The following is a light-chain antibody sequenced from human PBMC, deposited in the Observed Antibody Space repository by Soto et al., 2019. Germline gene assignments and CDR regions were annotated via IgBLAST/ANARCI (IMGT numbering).Light chain of an antibody. CDR3: QQRRDWPLT. CDR2: DAS. Sequence: EIVLTQSPATLSLSPGERATLSCRASQSVSSYLAWYQQKPGQAPRLLISDASNRATGIPARFSGSGSGTDFTLTVSSLEPDDFAVYYCQQRRDWPLTFGGGTQVEI. J-gene: IGKJ4*01. V-gene: IGKV3-11*01. CDR1: QSVSSY.